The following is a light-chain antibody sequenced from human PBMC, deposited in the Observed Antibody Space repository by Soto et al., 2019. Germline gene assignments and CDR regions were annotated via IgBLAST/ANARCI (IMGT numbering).Light chain of an antibody. CDR1: QDIRNF. CDR2: AAS. Sequence: DIQMTQSPTSLSASVGDRVTITCRASQDIRNFVAWYQQKPGTAPKLLIYAASTLQSGVPSRFSGGGAGTVFTLTISRLQPDDVATYSCQEYSSVPVFGPGTKVEIK. V-gene: IGKV1-27*01. J-gene: IGKJ3*01. CDR3: QEYSSVPV.